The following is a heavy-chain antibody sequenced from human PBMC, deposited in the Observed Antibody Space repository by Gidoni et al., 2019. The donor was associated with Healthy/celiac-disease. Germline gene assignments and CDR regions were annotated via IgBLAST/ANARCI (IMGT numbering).Heavy chain of an antibody. CDR2: ISSGSSYI. CDR3: ARSGSFYGEAFDY. D-gene: IGHD1-26*01. V-gene: IGHV3-21*01. J-gene: IGHJ4*02. Sequence: EVQLVESGGGLVTPGGSLRLSCAASGFTFNSYTMKWVRQAPGKGLEWVSSISSGSSYIYYADSVKGRFTISRDNAKNSLYLQMNGLRAEDTAVYYCARSGSFYGEAFDYWGQGTLVTVSS. CDR1: GFTFNSYT.